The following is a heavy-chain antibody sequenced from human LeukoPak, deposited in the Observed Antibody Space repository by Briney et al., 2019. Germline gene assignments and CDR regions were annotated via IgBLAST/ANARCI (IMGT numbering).Heavy chain of an antibody. CDR2: IYYSGST. CDR3: ASHSGSWIEGGDFDY. Sequence: SETLSLTCTVSGGSISSYYWSWIRQPPGKGLEWIGYIYYSGSTNYNPSLKSRVTISVDTSKNQFSLKLSSVTAADTAVYYCASHSGSWIEGGDFDYWGQGTLVTVSS. V-gene: IGHV4-59*01. J-gene: IGHJ4*02. CDR1: GGSISSYY. D-gene: IGHD6-13*01.